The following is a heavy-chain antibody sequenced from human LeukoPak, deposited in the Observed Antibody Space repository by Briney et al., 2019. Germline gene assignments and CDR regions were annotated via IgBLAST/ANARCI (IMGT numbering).Heavy chain of an antibody. CDR2: ISWDGGST. V-gene: IGHV3-43*01. D-gene: IGHD3-3*01. CDR1: GFTFDDYT. Sequence: GGSLRLSCAASGFTFDDYTMHWVRQAPGKGLEWVSLISWDGGSTYYADSVKGRFTISRDNSKNSLYLQMNSLRTEDTALYYCAKDIYRGRFLEWLGYYYYMDVWGKGTTVTVSS. J-gene: IGHJ6*03. CDR3: AKDIYRGRFLEWLGYYYYMDV.